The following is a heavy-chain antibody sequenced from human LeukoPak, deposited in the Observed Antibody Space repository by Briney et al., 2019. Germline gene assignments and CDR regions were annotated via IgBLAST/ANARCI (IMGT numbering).Heavy chain of an antibody. J-gene: IGHJ4*02. CDR1: GFAFASYA. Sequence: TGGSLRLSCAASGFAFASYAMGWVRQSPGKRLEWVSGITGSGENTYYAGSVKGRFANSRDNSKNTLYLQMNSLRPEDTAVYYCAKSLVSGGSCYSCFDYWGQGTLVTVSS. V-gene: IGHV3-23*01. D-gene: IGHD2-15*01. CDR2: ITGSGENT. CDR3: AKSLVSGGSCYSCFDY.